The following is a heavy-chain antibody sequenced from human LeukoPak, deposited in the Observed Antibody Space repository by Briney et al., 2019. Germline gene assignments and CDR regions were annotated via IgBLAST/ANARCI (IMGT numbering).Heavy chain of an antibody. CDR3: ASNQRDGSGKYYYYGMDV. V-gene: IGHV3-11*01. CDR2: IRSSGDHM. Sequence: GGSLRLSCAASRLTLSDYYMTWVRQAPGKGLEWVSYIRSSGDHMFYADSVRGRFTISRDNAKNSLYLQMNSLRAEDTAVYYCASNQRDGSGKYYYYGMDVWGQGTTVTVSS. D-gene: IGHD3-10*01. J-gene: IGHJ6*02. CDR1: RLTLSDYY.